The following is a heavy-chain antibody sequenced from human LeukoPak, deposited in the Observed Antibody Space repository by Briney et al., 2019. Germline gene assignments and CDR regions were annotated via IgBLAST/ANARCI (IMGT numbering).Heavy chain of an antibody. Sequence: GGSLRLSCAASGFTFSDYYMSWIRQAPGKGLEWVSYISSSGSTIYYADSVKGRFTISRDNAKNSLYLQMNSLRAEDTAVYYCARDRIVVVPAAPMVYVWGQGTLVTVSS. V-gene: IGHV3-11*04. CDR2: ISSSGSTI. CDR3: ARDRIVVVPAAPMVYV. CDR1: GFTFSDYY. J-gene: IGHJ4*02. D-gene: IGHD2-2*01.